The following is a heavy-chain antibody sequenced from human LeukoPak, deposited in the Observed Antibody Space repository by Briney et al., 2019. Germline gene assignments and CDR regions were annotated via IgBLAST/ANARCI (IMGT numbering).Heavy chain of an antibody. D-gene: IGHD3-10*01. CDR1: GGSISSYN. CDR3: ARAMVRRAYNLFDP. V-gene: IGHV4-59*12. CDR2: IYYGGST. Sequence: SETLSFTCTGSGGSISSYNWSWLRQPPGKGLEGIGNIYYGGSTNYNPSLKSRVTISVDTSNNQLSLQRSSVTAAATAVYCWARAMVRRAYNLFDPSGEGSLVT. J-gene: IGHJ5*02.